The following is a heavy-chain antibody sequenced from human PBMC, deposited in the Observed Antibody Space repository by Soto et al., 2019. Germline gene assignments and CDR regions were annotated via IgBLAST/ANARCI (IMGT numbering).Heavy chain of an antibody. J-gene: IGHJ4*02. CDR1: GGSISSSSYY. CDR3: ARHGGIQLWLQYFDY. CDR2: IYYSGST. Sequence: QLQLQESGPGLVKPSETLSLTCTVSGGSISSSSYYWGWIRQPPGKGLEWIGSIYYSGSTYYNPSLKSRVTISVETSKNQFSLKLSSVTAADTAVYYCARHGGIQLWLQYFDYWGQGTLVTVSS. D-gene: IGHD5-18*01. V-gene: IGHV4-39*01.